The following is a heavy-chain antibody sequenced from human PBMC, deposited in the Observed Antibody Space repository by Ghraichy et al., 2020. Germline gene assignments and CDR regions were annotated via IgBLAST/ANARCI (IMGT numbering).Heavy chain of an antibody. CDR2: MNPNSGNT. D-gene: IGHD5-18*01. CDR3: AREISYGYYYYYYGMDV. V-gene: IGHV1-8*01. CDR1: GYTFTSYD. J-gene: IGHJ6*02. Sequence: SCKSSGYTFTSYDINWVRQATGQGLEWMGWMNPNSGNTGYAQKFQGRVTMTRNTSISTAYMELSSLRSEDTAVYYCAREISYGYYYYYYGMDVWGQGTTVTVSS.